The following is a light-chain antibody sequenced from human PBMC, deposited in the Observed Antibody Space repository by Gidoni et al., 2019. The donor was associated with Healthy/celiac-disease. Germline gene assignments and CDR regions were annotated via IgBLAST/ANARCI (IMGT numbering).Light chain of an antibody. V-gene: IGKV1-27*01. Sequence: DIQMTQSPSSLSASVGDRVTLTCRASQGISNYLAWYQQKPGRVPKLLIYAASTLQSGVPSRFSGSGSGTDFTLTISNLQPGDVATYYCQKYNSAPRTFXXXTKVEIK. CDR1: QGISNY. J-gene: IGKJ1*01. CDR3: QKYNSAPRT. CDR2: AAS.